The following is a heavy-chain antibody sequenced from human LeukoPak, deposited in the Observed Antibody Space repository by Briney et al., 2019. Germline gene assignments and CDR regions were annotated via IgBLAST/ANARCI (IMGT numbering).Heavy chain of an antibody. V-gene: IGHV4-59*01. CDR3: ARKQGDY. CDR2: IYYSGST. Sequence: SETLSLTCTVSGDSITSYYWTWIRQPPGKGLEWIGYIYYSGSTNYNPSLRSRVTISVDTSKNQFSLRLSSVTAADTAVYYCARKQGDYWGQGTLVTVSS. J-gene: IGHJ4*02. CDR1: GDSITSYY. D-gene: IGHD1/OR15-1a*01.